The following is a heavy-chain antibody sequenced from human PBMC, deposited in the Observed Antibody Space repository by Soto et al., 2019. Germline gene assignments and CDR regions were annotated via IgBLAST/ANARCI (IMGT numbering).Heavy chain of an antibody. CDR1: GASISSADYS. J-gene: IGHJ4*02. Sequence: QLQLQESGPGPVKPSATLSLTCTVSGASISSADYSWGWIRQPPGKGLEYIGSIYYTGNTYYNSSLMSRVTISLDTSKNQFSLQLTSVTAADTAVYYCARHRPQGDDIKKGFDYWGQGTLVTVSS. CDR2: IYYTGNT. V-gene: IGHV4-39*01. D-gene: IGHD3-16*01. CDR3: ARHRPQGDDIKKGFDY.